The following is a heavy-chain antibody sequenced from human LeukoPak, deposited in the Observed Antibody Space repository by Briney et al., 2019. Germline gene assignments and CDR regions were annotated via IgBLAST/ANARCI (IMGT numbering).Heavy chain of an antibody. CDR3: ARHITTSSTSSHFGS. CDR2: IYPGENNI. D-gene: IGHD6-6*01. J-gene: IGHJ4*02. CDR1: GYYFTNYW. V-gene: IGHV5-51*01. Sequence: PGESLKISCKCSGYYFTNYWMAWVRQMPGKGLEYMGFIYPGENNIRYSPPFQGQVTISADKSINTAYLQWNSLKASDTAMYYCARHITTSSTSSHFGSWGQGTLVTVSS.